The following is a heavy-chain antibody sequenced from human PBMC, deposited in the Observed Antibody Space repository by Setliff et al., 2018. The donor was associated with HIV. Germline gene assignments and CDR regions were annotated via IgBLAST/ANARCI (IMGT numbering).Heavy chain of an antibody. CDR2: ISGTAVTT. CDR1: GFTFTHYS. V-gene: IGHV3-23*01. J-gene: IGHJ4*02. Sequence: HPGGSLRLSCAASGFTFTHYSMIWVRQAPGTGLEWVSGISGTAVTTHYADSVKGRFTISRDNSKDTLYLQMSSLRVEDTALYYCARAPGRFVYNSYFFDYWGQGTLVTVSS. D-gene: IGHD3-3*01. CDR3: ARAPGRFVYNSYFFDY.